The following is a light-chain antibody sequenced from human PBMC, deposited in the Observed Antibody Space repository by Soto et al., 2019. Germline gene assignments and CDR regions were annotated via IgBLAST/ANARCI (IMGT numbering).Light chain of an antibody. CDR1: QDISNY. Sequence: DIQMTQSPSSLSASVGDRVTITCQASQDISNYLNWYQQKPGKAPKLLIYDASNLETGVPSRLSGSGSGTDFTFTISGLQPEDTATYYCQEYENPLLTFGGGTKVEIK. CDR3: QEYENPLLT. V-gene: IGKV1-33*01. CDR2: DAS. J-gene: IGKJ4*01.